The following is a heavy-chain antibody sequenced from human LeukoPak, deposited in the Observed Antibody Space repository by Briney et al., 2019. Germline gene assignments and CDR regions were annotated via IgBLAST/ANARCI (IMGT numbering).Heavy chain of an antibody. CDR2: IKEDGSEK. CDR3: AKDPSGLYYFDY. J-gene: IGHJ4*02. Sequence: GGSLRLSCAASGFTFSRYWMNWVRQAPGKGLEWVASIKEDGSEKDHVGSVKGRFTISRDNAKNSVYLQMNSLRAEDTAVYYCAKDPSGLYYFDYWGQGTLVTVSS. V-gene: IGHV3-7*03. CDR1: GFTFSRYW.